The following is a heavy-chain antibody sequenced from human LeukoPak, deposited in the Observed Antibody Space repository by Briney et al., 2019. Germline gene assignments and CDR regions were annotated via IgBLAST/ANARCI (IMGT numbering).Heavy chain of an antibody. CDR2: ISGSGGTT. D-gene: IGHD1-26*01. J-gene: IGHJ4*02. V-gene: IGHV3-23*01. Sequence: AGGSLRLSCGASGFTFSNYGMNWVRQAPGKGLEWVSGISGSGGTTYYADSVKGRFTISRDNSRNTLYLQMNSLRAEDTAVYYCGKDDSGSYADYWGQGTLVTVSS. CDR1: GFTFSNYG. CDR3: GKDDSGSYADY.